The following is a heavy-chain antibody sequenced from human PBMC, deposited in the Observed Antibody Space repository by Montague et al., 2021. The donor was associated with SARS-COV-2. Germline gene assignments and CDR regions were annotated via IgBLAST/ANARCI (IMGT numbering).Heavy chain of an antibody. Sequence: CVISGDGVSSNNAAWNWIRQSPSRGLEWLGRTCYRSEWYFDYAISLRGRITINPDTSKNQFSLQLDSVTLDDTAVYYCARYSYSGTYFGLNDAFDIWGQGTLVTVSS. CDR3: ARYSYSGTYFGLNDAFDI. D-gene: IGHD1-26*01. CDR2: TCYRSEWYF. V-gene: IGHV6-1*01. J-gene: IGHJ3*02. CDR1: GDGVSSNNAA.